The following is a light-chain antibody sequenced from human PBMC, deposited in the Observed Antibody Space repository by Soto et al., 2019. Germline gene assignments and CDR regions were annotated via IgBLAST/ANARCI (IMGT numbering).Light chain of an antibody. V-gene: IGLV1-40*01. J-gene: IGLJ1*01. CDR1: SSNIGAGYD. Sequence: QSVLTQPPSVSGAPGQRGTISCTGSSSNIGAGYDVHWYQQLPGTAPKLLIYGNSNRPSGVPDRFSGSKSGTSASLAITGLPAEDEADYYCQSYDSSLSGLYVFGTGTKLTVL. CDR3: QSYDSSLSGLYV. CDR2: GNS.